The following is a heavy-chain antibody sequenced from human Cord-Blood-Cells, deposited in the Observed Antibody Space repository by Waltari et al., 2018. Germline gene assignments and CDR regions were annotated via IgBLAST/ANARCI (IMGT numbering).Heavy chain of an antibody. V-gene: IGHV4-34*01. CDR2: INHSGST. Sequence: QVQLQQWGAGLLKPSETLSLTCAVYGGSFSGYYWSWIRQPPGKGLEWIGEINHSGSTNDNPSLKSRVTISVDTSKNQFSLKLSSVTTADTAVYYCAPIYGSGSYYSRWGQGTLVTVSS. CDR3: APIYGSGSYYSR. CDR1: GGSFSGYY. D-gene: IGHD3-10*01. J-gene: IGHJ4*02.